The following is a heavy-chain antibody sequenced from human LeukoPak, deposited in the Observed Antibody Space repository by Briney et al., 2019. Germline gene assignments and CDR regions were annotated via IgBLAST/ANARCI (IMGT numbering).Heavy chain of an antibody. CDR2: ISSSSSYI. Sequence: GGSLRLSCAASGFTFSSYSMNWVRQAPGKGLEWVSSISSSSSYIYYADSVKGRFTIPRDNAKNSLYLQMNSLRAEDTAVYYCARDLQGSAAAVSNYWGQGTLVTVSS. CDR1: GFTFSSYS. D-gene: IGHD6-13*01. J-gene: IGHJ4*02. V-gene: IGHV3-21*01. CDR3: ARDLQGSAAAVSNY.